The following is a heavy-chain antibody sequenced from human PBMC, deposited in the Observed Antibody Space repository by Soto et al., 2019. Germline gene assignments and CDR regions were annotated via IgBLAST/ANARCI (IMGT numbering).Heavy chain of an antibody. V-gene: IGHV1-3*04. CDR3: ASNAFDY. CDR2: INTGNGTT. J-gene: IGHJ4*02. CDR1: GYIFTNYP. Sequence: QVQFLQSGAEVKKPGASVIVSCKTSGYIFTNYPIHWVRQAPGRGLEWVAWINTGNGTTRYSPKLQGRVSLRTDTSASTAYVELTRLRFEDTAVYYCASNAFDYWGQGTLVAVSP.